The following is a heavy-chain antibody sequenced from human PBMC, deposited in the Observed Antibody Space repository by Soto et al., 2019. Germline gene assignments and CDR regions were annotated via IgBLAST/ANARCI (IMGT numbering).Heavy chain of an antibody. CDR1: GFTFSSDC. Sequence: GGSLRLSCAASGFTFSSDCMSWVRQPPGKGLEWVARIKKDGSGKYYLNSVKGRFTISRDNTKNTLYLQMNSLRAEDTAVYYCARDLGGGSYYGPWGQGTLVTVSS. CDR3: ARDLGGGSYYGP. J-gene: IGHJ5*02. V-gene: IGHV3-7*03. D-gene: IGHD1-26*01. CDR2: IKKDGSGK.